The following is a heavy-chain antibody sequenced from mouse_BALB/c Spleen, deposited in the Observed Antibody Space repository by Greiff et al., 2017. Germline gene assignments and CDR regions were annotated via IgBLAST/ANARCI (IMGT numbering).Heavy chain of an antibody. D-gene: IGHD1-1*01. J-gene: IGHJ4*01. CDR3: ARDPYYYGWYYAMDY. CDR1: GFNIKDTY. CDR2: IDPANGNT. V-gene: IGHV14-3*02. Sequence: VQLQQSGAELVKPGASVKLSCTASGFNIKDTYMHWVKQRPEQGLEWIGRIDPANGNTKYDPKFQGKATITADTSSNTAYLQLSSLTSEDTAVYYCARDPYYYGWYYAMDYWGQGTSVTVSS.